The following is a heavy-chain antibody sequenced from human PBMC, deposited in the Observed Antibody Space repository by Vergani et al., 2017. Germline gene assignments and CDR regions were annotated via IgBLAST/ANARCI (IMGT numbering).Heavy chain of an antibody. Sequence: QVQLVQSGAEVKKPGSSVKVSCKASGGTFSSYAISWVRQAPGQGLEWLGGIIPIFGTANYAQKFQGRVTITADESTSTAYMELSSLRSEDTAVYYCARVVPYYDCWSGYHYYMDVWGKGSTVTVSS. CDR2: IIPIFGTA. CDR1: GGTFSSYA. CDR3: ARVVPYYDCWSGYHYYMDV. J-gene: IGHJ6*03. V-gene: IGHV1-69*01. D-gene: IGHD3-3*01.